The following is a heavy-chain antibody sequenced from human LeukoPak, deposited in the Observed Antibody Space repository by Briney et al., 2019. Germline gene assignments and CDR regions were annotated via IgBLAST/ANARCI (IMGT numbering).Heavy chain of an antibody. CDR3: ARDISARDEAWWFDP. Sequence: ASVKVSCKASGGTFSSYAISWVRQAPGQGPEWMALISPTGSFTAYAQKFQGRVTLTRDLSTSTDYLELRSLRSEDTAVYYCARDISARDEAWWFDPWGQGTLVTVSS. CDR1: GGTFSSYA. CDR2: ISPTGSFT. V-gene: IGHV1-46*01. J-gene: IGHJ5*02. D-gene: IGHD5-24*01.